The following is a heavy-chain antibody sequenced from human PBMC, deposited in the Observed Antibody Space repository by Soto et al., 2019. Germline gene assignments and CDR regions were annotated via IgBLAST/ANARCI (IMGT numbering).Heavy chain of an antibody. J-gene: IGHJ4*02. CDR1: GYTFTDYA. CDR2: MNAGVGNT. D-gene: IGHD5-18*01. V-gene: IGHV1-3*01. CDR3: ARDPGYTFGSLNY. Sequence: HVELVQSGADVKKPGASVTISCKASGYTFTDYALHWVLQAPGQRLEWMGWMNAGVGNTLYSQKFQDKITITRDTPASTAYMELNSLKSEDTAIYYCARDPGYTFGSLNYWAPGTLVTVSS.